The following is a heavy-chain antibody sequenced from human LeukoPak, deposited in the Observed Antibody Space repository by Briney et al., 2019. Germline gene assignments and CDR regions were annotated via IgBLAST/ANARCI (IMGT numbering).Heavy chain of an antibody. CDR1: GFTFSSYA. D-gene: IGHD6-19*01. J-gene: IGHJ4*02. CDR3: AKASSSGSYGVYYFDC. V-gene: IGHV3-23*01. CDR2: ISGSGGST. Sequence: GGSLRLSCAASGFTFSSYAMSWVRQAPGKGLEWVSGISGSGGSTYYADSVNGRFTISRDNSKSTLYLQMHSLRAGDTAVNYCAKASSSGSYGVYYFDCWGQGTLVTVSS.